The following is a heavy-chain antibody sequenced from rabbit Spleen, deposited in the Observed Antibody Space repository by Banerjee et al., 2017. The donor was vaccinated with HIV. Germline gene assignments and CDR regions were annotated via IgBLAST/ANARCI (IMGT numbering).Heavy chain of an antibody. J-gene: IGHJ6*01. CDR2: IAVGSGGFT. Sequence: QSLEESGGDLVKPGASLTLTCTASGVSFSSNYYMCWVRQAPGKGLEWIACIAVGSGGFTYYANWAKGRFTISKTSSTTVTLQMTSLTVADTATYFCARDTGSSFSSYGMDLWGPGTLVTVS. D-gene: IGHD8-1*01. CDR1: GVSFSSNYY. CDR3: ARDTGSSFSSYGMDL. V-gene: IGHV1S40*01.